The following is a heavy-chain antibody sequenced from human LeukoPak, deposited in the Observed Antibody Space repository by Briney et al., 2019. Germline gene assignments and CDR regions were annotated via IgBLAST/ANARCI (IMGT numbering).Heavy chain of an antibody. V-gene: IGHV3-30*03. CDR3: AAHQSAFDI. Sequence: GGSLRLSCAASGFTFSSYGIPWVRQAPGKGLEWVAVVSYDGSNKYYTDSVKGRFTISRDNSKNTLYLEMNSLRAEDTAVYYCAAHQSAFDIWGQGTMVTVSS. J-gene: IGHJ3*02. CDR2: VSYDGSNK. CDR1: GFTFSSYG.